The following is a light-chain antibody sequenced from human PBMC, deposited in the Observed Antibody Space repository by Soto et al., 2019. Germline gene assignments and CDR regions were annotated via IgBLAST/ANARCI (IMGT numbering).Light chain of an antibody. J-gene: IGKJ1*01. CDR1: QSISSW. CDR2: KAS. CDR3: QQYST. Sequence: DIQMTQSPSTLSASVGDRVTITCRASQSISSWLAWYQQKPGKAPNLLIYKASSLESGVPSRFSGSGSGTEFTLTISSLQPDDFAPYYCQQYSTFGQGTKVEIK. V-gene: IGKV1-5*03.